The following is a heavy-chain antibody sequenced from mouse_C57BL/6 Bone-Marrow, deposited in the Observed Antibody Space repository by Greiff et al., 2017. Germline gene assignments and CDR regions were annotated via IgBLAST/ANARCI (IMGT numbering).Heavy chain of an antibody. CDR1: GFNIKDDY. Sequence: VQLQQSGAELVRPGASVKLSCTASGFNIKDDYMHWVKQRPEQGLEWIGWIDPENGDTEYASKFQGKATITADTSSNTAYLQLSSLTSEDTAVYYGTDYYYGSSQGYYFDYWGQGTTLTVSS. CDR3: TDYYYGSSQGYYFDY. V-gene: IGHV14-4*01. J-gene: IGHJ2*01. D-gene: IGHD1-1*01. CDR2: IDPENGDT.